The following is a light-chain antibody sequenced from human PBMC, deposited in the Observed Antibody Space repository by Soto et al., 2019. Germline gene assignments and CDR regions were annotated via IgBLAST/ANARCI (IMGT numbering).Light chain of an antibody. CDR2: AAS. CDR1: QRISTF. V-gene: IGKV1-39*01. Sequence: DIHMTQSPSSLSVSVGDTVAITGRASQRISTFLNWYQQKPGKAPNLLIYAASSLQSGVPSRFSGSGSGTDFTLTISSLQPEDFATYYCQQSYSTPPLTFGGGTKVDI. J-gene: IGKJ4*01. CDR3: QQSYSTPPLT.